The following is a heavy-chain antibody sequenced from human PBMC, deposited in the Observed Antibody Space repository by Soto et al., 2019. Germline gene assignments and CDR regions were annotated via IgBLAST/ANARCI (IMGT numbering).Heavy chain of an antibody. J-gene: IGHJ4*02. Sequence: QVQLVQSGAEVKKPGASVKASCKTSGYTFAAYYIHWIRRAPGQGLEWMGWINPTSGGTVYAQNFQDRVTMTRDTSISTAYMELRRLNSDDTAVYYCARDPDYGDYWGYFFDSWGQGTPVTVSS. CDR1: GYTFAAYY. V-gene: IGHV1-2*02. CDR3: ARDPDYGDYWGYFFDS. D-gene: IGHD4-17*01. CDR2: INPTSGGT.